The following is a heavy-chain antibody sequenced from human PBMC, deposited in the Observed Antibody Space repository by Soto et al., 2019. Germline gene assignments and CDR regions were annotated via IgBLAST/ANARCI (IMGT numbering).Heavy chain of an antibody. Sequence: SETLSLTCTVPGGSISSYYWSWIRQPPGKGLEWIGYIYYSGSTNYNPSLKSRVTISVDTSKNQFSLKLSSVTAADTAVYYCARGLLPDILTGYTDAFDIWGQGTMVTVSS. CDR3: ARGLLPDILTGYTDAFDI. J-gene: IGHJ3*02. CDR1: GGSISSYY. V-gene: IGHV4-59*01. CDR2: IYYSGST. D-gene: IGHD3-9*01.